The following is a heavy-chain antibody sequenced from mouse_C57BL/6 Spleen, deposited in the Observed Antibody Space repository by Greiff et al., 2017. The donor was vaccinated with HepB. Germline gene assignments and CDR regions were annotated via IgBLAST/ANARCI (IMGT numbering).Heavy chain of an antibody. CDR1: GFNIKNTY. CDR3: ARWAGVYYDYEYAMDY. J-gene: IGHJ4*01. D-gene: IGHD2-4*01. CDR2: IDPANGNT. V-gene: IGHV14-3*01. Sequence: EVMLVESVAELVRPGASVKLSCTASGFNIKNTYMHWVKQRPEQGLEWIGRIDPANGNTKYAPKFQGKATITADTSSNTAYLQLSSLTSEDTAIYYCARWAGVYYDYEYAMDYWGQGTSVTVSS.